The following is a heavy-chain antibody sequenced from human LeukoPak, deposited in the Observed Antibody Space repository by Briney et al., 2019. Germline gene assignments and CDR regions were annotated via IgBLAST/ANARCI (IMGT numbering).Heavy chain of an antibody. D-gene: IGHD1-26*01. J-gene: IGHJ4*02. V-gene: IGHV3-30*02. CDR1: GFTFSSYG. CDR3: VKVALRGSYVGRTPFDY. CDR2: IRYDGSNK. Sequence: GRSLRLSCAASGFTFSSYGMHWVRQAPGKGLEWVAFIRYDGSNKYYADSVKGRFTISRDNSKNTLYLQMNSLRAEDTAVYYCVKVALRGSYVGRTPFDYWGQGTLVTVSS.